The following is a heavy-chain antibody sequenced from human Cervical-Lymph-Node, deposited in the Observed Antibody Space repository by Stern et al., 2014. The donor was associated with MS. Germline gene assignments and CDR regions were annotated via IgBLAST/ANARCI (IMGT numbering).Heavy chain of an antibody. CDR1: GFTFTDHY. V-gene: IGHV3-11*01. J-gene: IGHJ6*02. Sequence: MQLVEAGGGLVKPGESLRLSCAASGFTFTDHYMSWVRQAPGKGLEWVSYISRSGDTRYYADSVKGRFTISRDIVKNSLYLQINSLRAEDAALYYGARGGSAFYYGMDVWGQGTAVTVSS. CDR3: ARGGSAFYYGMDV. CDR2: ISRSGDTR.